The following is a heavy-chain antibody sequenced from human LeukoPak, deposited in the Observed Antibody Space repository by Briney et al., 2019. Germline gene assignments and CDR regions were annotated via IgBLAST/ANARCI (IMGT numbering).Heavy chain of an antibody. V-gene: IGHV5-51*01. D-gene: IGHD3-3*01. CDR2: IYPGDSDT. Sequence: GESLKISCKGSGYSFTSYWIGWVRQMPGKGLEWMGIIYPGDSDTRYSPSFQGQVAISADKSISTAYLQWSSLKASDTAMYYSARLDYDFWSGNYYYGMDVWGQGTTVTVSS. CDR3: ARLDYDFWSGNYYYGMDV. CDR1: GYSFTSYW. J-gene: IGHJ6*02.